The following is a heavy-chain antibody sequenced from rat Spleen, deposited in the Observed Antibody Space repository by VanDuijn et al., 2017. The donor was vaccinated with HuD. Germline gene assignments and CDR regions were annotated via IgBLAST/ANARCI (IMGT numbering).Heavy chain of an antibody. CDR3: ARSGPYYFDY. CDR1: GYSIITNY. D-gene: IGHD4-6*01. J-gene: IGHJ2*01. Sequence: EVQLQESGPGLVKPSQSLSLTCSVTGYSIITNYWAWIRKFPGNKMEWIGHISYSGTTSYNPSLTSRISITRDTSNNQFFLRLNSVTTEDTATYYCARSGPYYFDYWGQGVMVTVSS. CDR2: ISYSGTT. V-gene: IGHV3-1*01.